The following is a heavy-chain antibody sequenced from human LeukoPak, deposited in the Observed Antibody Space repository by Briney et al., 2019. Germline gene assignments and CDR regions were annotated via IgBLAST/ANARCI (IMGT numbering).Heavy chain of an antibody. CDR3: ARVGIAARPDLQYGMDV. CDR2: INEDGSGK. V-gene: IGHV3-7*01. J-gene: IGHJ6*02. Sequence: GGSLRLSCAASGFTFSRYWMTWVRQAPGKGLEWVASINEDGSGKHYVDSVKGRFTISRDNAKNTLYLQMNSLRAEDTAVYYCARVGIAARPDLQYGMDVWGQGTTVTVSS. CDR1: GFTFSRYW. D-gene: IGHD6-6*01.